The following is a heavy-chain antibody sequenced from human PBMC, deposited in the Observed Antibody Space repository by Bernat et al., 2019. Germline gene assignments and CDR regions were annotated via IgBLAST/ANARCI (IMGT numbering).Heavy chain of an antibody. CDR1: GFTFSNAW. Sequence: EVQLVESGGGLVKPGGSLRLSCAASGFTFSNAWMSWVRQAPGKGLEWVGRIKSKTDGGTKDYAAPVKGRFTISRDDSKNTLYLQMNSLKTEDTAVYYCTTVWIWGSYRPLTPGYWGQGTLVTVSS. CDR3: TTVWIWGSYRPLTPGY. CDR2: IKSKTDGGTK. D-gene: IGHD3-16*02. V-gene: IGHV3-15*01. J-gene: IGHJ4*02.